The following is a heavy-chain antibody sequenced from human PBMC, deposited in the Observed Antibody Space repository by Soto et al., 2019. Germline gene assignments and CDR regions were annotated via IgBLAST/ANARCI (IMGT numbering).Heavy chain of an antibody. CDR1: GGTFSIFS. CDR2: FSSVSSYI. CDR3: ARGSGGLDV. D-gene: IGHD3-10*01. Sequence: PGGSLILSCASSGGTFSIFSMNLVRQAPGKGLEWVSSFSSVSSYIYYADSVKGRFTISRDNAKNSLYLQMNSLTAEDTAVYYCARGSGGLDVWGQGTTVTVSS. J-gene: IGHJ6*02. V-gene: IGHV3-21*01.